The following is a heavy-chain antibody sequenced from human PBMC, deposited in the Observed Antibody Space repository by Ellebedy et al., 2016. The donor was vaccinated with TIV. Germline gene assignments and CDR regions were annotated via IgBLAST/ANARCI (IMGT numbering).Heavy chain of an antibody. CDR2: TYYRSKWYN. Sequence: SQTLSLTCAISGDSVSSNSATWNWIRQSPSRGLEWLGRTYYRSKWYNDYAVSVKSRITINPDTSKNQFSLQLNLVTPEDTAVYYCARQIGSSSQEDDAFDIWGQGTMVTVSS. V-gene: IGHV6-1*01. J-gene: IGHJ3*02. CDR3: ARQIGSSSQEDDAFDI. CDR1: GDSVSSNSAT. D-gene: IGHD6-6*01.